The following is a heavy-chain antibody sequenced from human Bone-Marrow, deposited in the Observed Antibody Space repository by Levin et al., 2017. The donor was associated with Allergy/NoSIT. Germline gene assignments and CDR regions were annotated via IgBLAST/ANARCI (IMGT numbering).Heavy chain of an antibody. Sequence: PSETLSLTCAVYGGSFSGYYWSWIRQPPGKGLEWIGEINHSGSTNYNPSLKSRVTISVDTSKNQFSLKLSSVTAADTAVYYCARTSGSYVSDWGQGTLVTVSS. V-gene: IGHV4-34*01. CDR3: ARTSGSYVSD. CDR1: GGSFSGYY. J-gene: IGHJ1*01. CDR2: INHSGST. D-gene: IGHD1-26*01.